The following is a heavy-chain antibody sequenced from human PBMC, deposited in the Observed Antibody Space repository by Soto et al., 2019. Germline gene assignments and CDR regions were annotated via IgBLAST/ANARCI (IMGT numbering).Heavy chain of an antibody. CDR2: IYYSGST. V-gene: IGHV4-39*01. Sequence: PSETLSLTCTVSGGSISSSSYYWGWIRQPPGKGLEWIGSIYYSGSTYYNPSLKSRVTISVDTSKNQFSLKLSSVTAADTAVYYCARRVQMLCSSTSCYGGGDYYYYMDVWDKGTTVTVSS. CDR3: ARRVQMLCSSTSCYGGGDYYYYMDV. CDR1: GGSISSSSYY. D-gene: IGHD2-2*01. J-gene: IGHJ6*03.